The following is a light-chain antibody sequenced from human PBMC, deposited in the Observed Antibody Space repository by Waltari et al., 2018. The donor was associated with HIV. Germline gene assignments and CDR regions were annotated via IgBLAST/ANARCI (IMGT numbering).Light chain of an antibody. CDR1: SSNIGSNH. CDR2: VNS. CDR3: AAWDDSLRGPV. V-gene: IGLV1-47*01. J-gene: IGLJ2*01. Sequence: QSVLTQPPSASGTPGQRVTISCSGSSSNIGSNHVYWYQHLPGTAPKLLIYVNSQRPSGGPDRFSGSKSGTSASLASSGLRSEDEGDYYCAAWDDSLRGPVFGGGSRLTVL.